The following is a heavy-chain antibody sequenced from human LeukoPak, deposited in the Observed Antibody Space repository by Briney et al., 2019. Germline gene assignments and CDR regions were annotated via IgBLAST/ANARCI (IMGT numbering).Heavy chain of an antibody. CDR3: ARVGDGYSVNYFDC. D-gene: IGHD5-24*01. Sequence: GGSLRLSCAASGFTFSNYNMNWVRQAPGKGLEWVSYISSTSSTVYYADSVRGRFTVSRDNAKNSLYLQMNSLRDEDTAMFYCARVGDGYSVNYFDCWGQGTLVTVSS. CDR2: ISSTSSTV. CDR1: GFTFSNYN. J-gene: IGHJ4*02. V-gene: IGHV3-48*02.